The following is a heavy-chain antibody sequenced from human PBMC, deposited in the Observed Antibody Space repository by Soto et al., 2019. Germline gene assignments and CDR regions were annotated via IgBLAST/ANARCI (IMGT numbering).Heavy chain of an antibody. CDR3: ARVPDY. J-gene: IGHJ4*02. D-gene: IGHD2-2*01. V-gene: IGHV4-59*12. CDR2: IYHTGST. CDR1: GGSISPYY. Sequence: PSETLSLTSPVSGGSISPYYWSWIRQPPGKGLEWVGYIYHTGSTYYNPSLKSRVTISVDRSKNQFSLKLSSVTAADTAVYYCARVPDYWGQGTLVTVSS.